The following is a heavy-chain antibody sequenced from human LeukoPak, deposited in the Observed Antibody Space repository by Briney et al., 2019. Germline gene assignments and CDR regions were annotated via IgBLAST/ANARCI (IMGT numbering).Heavy chain of an antibody. CDR3: AKAGSGYNFGGFV. J-gene: IGHJ4*02. D-gene: IGHD5-18*01. CDR1: GFTFSSYA. CDR2: ISSGGGST. V-gene: IGHV3-23*01. Sequence: GGSLRLSCAASGFTFSSYAMSWVRQAPGKGLEWVSTISSGGGSTYYADSVKGRFTISRDNSKNTLSLQMNSLRAEDTAVYYCAKAGSGYNFGGFVWGQGTLVTVSS.